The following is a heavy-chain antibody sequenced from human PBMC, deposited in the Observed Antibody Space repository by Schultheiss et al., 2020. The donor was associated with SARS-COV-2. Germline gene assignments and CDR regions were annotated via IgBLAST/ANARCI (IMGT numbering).Heavy chain of an antibody. CDR1: GFNFGSYW. CDR2: MRGDGGML. V-gene: IGHV3-7*01. Sequence: GGSLRLSCATSGFNFGSYWMTWVRQAPGKGLEWVANMRGDGGMLNYMGSVKGRFTISRDNAKNSLYLQMNSLRVGDTAVYYCARVDWEDEGCAYWGQGTLVTVSS. D-gene: IGHD3-9*01. J-gene: IGHJ4*02. CDR3: ARVDWEDEGCAY.